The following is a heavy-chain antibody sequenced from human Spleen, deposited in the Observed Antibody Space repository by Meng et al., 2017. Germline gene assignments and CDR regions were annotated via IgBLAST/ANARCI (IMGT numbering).Heavy chain of an antibody. Sequence: SVKVSCKALGGIFSNYVIGWVRQAPGQGLEWMGGINAVFGTTNYAQKFHNRVTITSDESTSTVYMELTRLTSEDTAVYFCARKAGNCISTTCYSLDYWGQGTLVTFS. CDR3: ARKAGNCISTTCYSLDY. V-gene: IGHV1-69*13. D-gene: IGHD2-2*01. CDR2: INAVFGTT. J-gene: IGHJ4*02. CDR1: GGIFSNYV.